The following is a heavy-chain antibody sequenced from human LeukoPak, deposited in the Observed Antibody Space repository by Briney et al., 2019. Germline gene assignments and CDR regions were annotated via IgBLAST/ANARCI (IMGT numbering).Heavy chain of an antibody. CDR3: AKDRGYSYGPFDY. D-gene: IGHD5-18*01. CDR1: GFTFSSYA. CDR2: ISVSGGST. J-gene: IGHJ4*02. V-gene: IGHV3-23*01. Sequence: GGSLRLSCAASGFTFSSYAMSWVRQAPGKGLEWVSAISVSGGSTYYADSVKGRFTISRDNSKNTLYLQMNSLRAEDTAVYYCAKDRGYSYGPFDYWGQGTLVTVSS.